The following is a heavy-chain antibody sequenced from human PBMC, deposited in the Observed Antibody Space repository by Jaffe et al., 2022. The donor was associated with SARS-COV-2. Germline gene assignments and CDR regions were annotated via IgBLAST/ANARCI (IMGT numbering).Heavy chain of an antibody. CDR1: GGSFSGYY. V-gene: IGHV4-34*01. Sequence: QVQLQQWGAGLLKPSETLSLTCAVYGGSFSGYYWSWIRQPPGKGLEWIGEINHSGSTNYNPSLKSRVTISVDTSKNQFSLKLSSVTAADTAVYYCARGVSGRPDYYYYMDVWGKGTTVTVSS. CDR3: ARGVSGRPDYYYYMDV. J-gene: IGHJ6*03. CDR2: INHSGST. D-gene: IGHD5-12*01.